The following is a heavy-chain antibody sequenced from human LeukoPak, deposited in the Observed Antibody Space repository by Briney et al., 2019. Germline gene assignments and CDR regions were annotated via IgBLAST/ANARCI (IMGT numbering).Heavy chain of an antibody. J-gene: IGHJ3*02. D-gene: IGHD1-14*01. CDR2: TTGSGRSS. CDR3: ARDFSKPPI. CDR1: GFSFSNYG. V-gene: IGHV3-23*01. Sequence: PGGSLRLSCVASGFSFSNYGMSWVRQAPGKGLEWVAATTGSGRSSYYADSMKGRFTISRDNSKDTLYLQMNSLRAEDTAVYYCARDFSKPPIWGQGTMVTVSS.